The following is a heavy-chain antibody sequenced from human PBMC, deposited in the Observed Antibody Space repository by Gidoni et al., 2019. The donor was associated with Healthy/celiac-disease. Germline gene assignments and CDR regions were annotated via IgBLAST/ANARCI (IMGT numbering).Heavy chain of an antibody. Sequence: EVQLLESGGGLAQPGEYLRLSCAASGIIFSSYAMSWVRQAPGKGLEWVSGISAGGGATYYGDSVKGRFTISRDNSKNTLSLQMNSLRAEDTAVYYCAKDRLTLDALDIWGQGTTVTVSS. J-gene: IGHJ3*02. CDR2: ISAGGGAT. CDR3: AKDRLTLDALDI. D-gene: IGHD2-15*01. V-gene: IGHV3-23*01. CDR1: GIIFSSYA.